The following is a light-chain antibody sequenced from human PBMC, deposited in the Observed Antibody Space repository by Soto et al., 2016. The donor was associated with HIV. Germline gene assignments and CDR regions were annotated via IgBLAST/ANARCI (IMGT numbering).Light chain of an antibody. CDR2: KAS. CDR3: QQYNSYSGT. V-gene: IGKV1-5*03. J-gene: IGKJ1*01. CDR1: QSISSW. Sequence: DIQMTQSPSTLSASVGDRVTITCRASQSISSWLAWYQQKPGKAPNLLIYKASSLQSGVPSRFSGSGSGTEFTPTISSLQPDDFATYYCQQYNSYSGTFGQGTKVEIK.